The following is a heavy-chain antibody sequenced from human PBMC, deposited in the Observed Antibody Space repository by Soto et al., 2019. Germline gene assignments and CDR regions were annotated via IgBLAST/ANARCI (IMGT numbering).Heavy chain of an antibody. CDR3: ASVDYYDSSGTLSFDY. V-gene: IGHV4-34*01. D-gene: IGHD3-22*01. CDR2: INHSGST. J-gene: IGHJ4*02. CDR1: GGSFSGYY. Sequence: PSETLSLTCAVYGGSFSGYYWSWIRQPPGKGLEWIGEINHSGSTNYNPSLKSRVTISVDTSKNQFSLKLSSVTAADTAVYYCASVDYYDSSGTLSFDYWGQGTLVTVSS.